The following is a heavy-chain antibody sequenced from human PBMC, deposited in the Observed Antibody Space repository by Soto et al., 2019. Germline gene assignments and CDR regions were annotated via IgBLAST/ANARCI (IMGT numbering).Heavy chain of an antibody. Sequence: GASVKVSCKASGGTFSSYAISWVRQAPGQGLEWMGWISAYNGNTNYAQKLQGRVTMTTDTSTSTAYMELRSLRSDDTAVYYCAIVVVPAAMPRTYYYYGMDVWGQGTTVTVSS. V-gene: IGHV1-18*01. D-gene: IGHD2-2*01. CDR2: ISAYNGNT. CDR1: GGTFSSYA. J-gene: IGHJ6*02. CDR3: AIVVVPAAMPRTYYYYGMDV.